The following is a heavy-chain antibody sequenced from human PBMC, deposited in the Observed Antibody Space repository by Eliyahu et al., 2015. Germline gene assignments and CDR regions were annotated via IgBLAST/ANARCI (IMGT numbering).Heavy chain of an antibody. CDR2: ISYDGSNK. V-gene: IGHV3-30*18. J-gene: IGHJ4*02. CDR3: AKDRSPGGYYGSGYFDY. Sequence: QVQLVXSGGGVVQPGRSLXLSCAXSGFXFXSYGMDWVRQAPGKGLEWVAVISYDGSNKYYADSVKGRFTISRDNSKNTLYVQMNSLRAEDTAVYYCAKDRSPGGYYGSGYFDYWGQGTLVTVSS. CDR1: GFXFXSYG. D-gene: IGHD3-10*01.